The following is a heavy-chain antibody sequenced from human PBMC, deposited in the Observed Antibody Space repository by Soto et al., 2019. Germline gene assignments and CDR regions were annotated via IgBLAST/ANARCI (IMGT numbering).Heavy chain of an antibody. D-gene: IGHD6-13*01. Sequence: QVQLVQSGAEVKKPGASVKVSCKASGYTFTGYYIHWVRQAPGQGLEWMGWINPNSGGTNYAQKFQGRVTMTRDTSISTAYMELSRLRSDDTAVYYCAREDSSSWSYYYYYYGMDVWGQGTTVTVSS. V-gene: IGHV1-2*02. CDR2: INPNSGGT. CDR3: AREDSSSWSYYYYYYGMDV. J-gene: IGHJ6*02. CDR1: GYTFTGYY.